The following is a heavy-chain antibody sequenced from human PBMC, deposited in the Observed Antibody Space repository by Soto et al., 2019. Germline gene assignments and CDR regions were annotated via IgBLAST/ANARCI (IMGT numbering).Heavy chain of an antibody. CDR3: AKESDGYSYYFDY. Sequence: GGSLRLSCAASGFTFSSYAISCVRQAPGKGLEWVSAISGSGGSTYYADSVKGRFTISRDNSKNTLYLQMNSLRAEDTAVYYCAKESDGYSYYFDYWGQGTLVTVSS. D-gene: IGHD4-4*01. V-gene: IGHV3-23*01. CDR2: ISGSGGST. CDR1: GFTFSSYA. J-gene: IGHJ4*02.